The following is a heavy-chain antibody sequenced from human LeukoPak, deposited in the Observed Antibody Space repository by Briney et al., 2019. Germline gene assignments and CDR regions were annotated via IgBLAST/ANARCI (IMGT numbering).Heavy chain of an antibody. V-gene: IGHV1-2*06. Sequence: ASVKVSCKASGYTFTSNYIHWVRQAPGQGLEWMGRINPNSGGTNYAQKFQGRVTMTRDTSISTAYMELSRLRSDDTAVYYCAREGYYYDSSGYPDAFDIWGQGTMVTVSS. CDR1: GYTFTSNY. CDR3: AREGYYYDSSGYPDAFDI. CDR2: INPNSGGT. D-gene: IGHD3-22*01. J-gene: IGHJ3*02.